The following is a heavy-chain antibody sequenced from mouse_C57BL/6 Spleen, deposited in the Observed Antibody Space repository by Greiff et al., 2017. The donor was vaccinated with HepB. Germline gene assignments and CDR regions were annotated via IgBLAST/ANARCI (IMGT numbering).Heavy chain of an antibody. D-gene: IGHD1-1*01. Sequence: QVQLQQPGAELVKPGASVKMSCKASGYTFTSYWITWVKQRPGQGLEWIGDIYPGSGSTNYNEKFKSKATLTVDTSSSTAYMQLSSLTSEDSAVYNCARLRRVYYGSSYAMDYWGQGTSVTVSS. V-gene: IGHV1-55*01. J-gene: IGHJ4*01. CDR2: IYPGSGST. CDR3: ARLRRVYYGSSYAMDY. CDR1: GYTFTSYW.